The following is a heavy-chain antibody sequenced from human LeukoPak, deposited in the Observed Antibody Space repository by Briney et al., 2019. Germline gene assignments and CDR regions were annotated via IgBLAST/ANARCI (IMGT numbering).Heavy chain of an antibody. V-gene: IGHV1-18*01. CDR3: ARDGTSTDDY. CDR2: ISGNNDNP. Sequence: GASVKVSCKASGYTFTSNGINWVRQAPGQGLEWMGWISGNNDNPNYGQKFQGRFTVTTDSSTSTAYMELRNLTFDDTAVYYCARDGTSTDDYWGQGTLVTVSS. J-gene: IGHJ4*02. CDR1: GYTFTSNG. D-gene: IGHD2-2*01.